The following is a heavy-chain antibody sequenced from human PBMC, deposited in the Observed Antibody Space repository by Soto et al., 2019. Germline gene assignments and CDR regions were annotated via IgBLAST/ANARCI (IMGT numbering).Heavy chain of an antibody. CDR1: GGSISTGGYY. V-gene: IGHV4-31*03. CDR2: IYYSGST. CDR3: AIGLSVTLFDN. J-gene: IGHJ4*02. Sequence: QVQLQESGPGLVKPSQTLSLTCTVSGGSISTGGYYWTWIRHHPGKGLEWIGYIYYSGSTYYNPSLKSRGTISVDTSKNQFSLKLSSVTSAYTAVYYCAIGLSVTLFDNWGQGTLVTGSS. D-gene: IGHD5-18*01.